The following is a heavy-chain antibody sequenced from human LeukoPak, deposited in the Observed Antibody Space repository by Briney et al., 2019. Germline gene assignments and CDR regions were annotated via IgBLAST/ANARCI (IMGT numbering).Heavy chain of an antibody. CDR2: MNPNSGNT. V-gene: IGHV1-8*01. J-gene: IGHJ4*02. D-gene: IGHD3-22*01. CDR1: GYTFTSYD. Sequence: ASVKVSCKASGYTFTSYDINWVQQAAGQGLEWMGWMNPNSGNTGYTQKFQGRVTMTRDTSTGTAFMELSSLRSEDTAVYYCARRADHYDSSCYQHWGQGTLVTVSP. CDR3: ARRADHYDSSCYQH.